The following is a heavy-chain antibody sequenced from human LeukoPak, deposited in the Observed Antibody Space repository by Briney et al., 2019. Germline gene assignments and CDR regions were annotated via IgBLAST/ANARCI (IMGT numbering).Heavy chain of an antibody. Sequence: GGPLRLSCAASRFTFSSYVMSWVRQAPGKGLEWVSAISGNGGSTYYADSVKGRFTISRDNSKNTLYLQMNSLRAEDTAVYYCAKSSRTPGILDYWGQGTLVIVSS. V-gene: IGHV3-23*01. D-gene: IGHD3-10*01. CDR2: ISGNGGST. CDR3: AKSSRTPGILDY. CDR1: RFTFSSYV. J-gene: IGHJ4*02.